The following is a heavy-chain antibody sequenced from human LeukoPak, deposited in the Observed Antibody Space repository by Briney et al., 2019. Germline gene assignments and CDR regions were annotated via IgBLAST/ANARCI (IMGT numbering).Heavy chain of an antibody. CDR3: ARYDFWSGSFGY. D-gene: IGHD3-3*01. Sequence: ASVKVSCKAAGYPFISFGISWVRQAPGQGLEWMGWISAYNGKTEFAQRFQDRVTMTTDTSTTTAYMELRSLRSDDTAMYYCARYDFWSGSFGYWGQGTLVTVSS. V-gene: IGHV1-18*01. J-gene: IGHJ4*02. CDR2: ISAYNGKT. CDR1: GYPFISFG.